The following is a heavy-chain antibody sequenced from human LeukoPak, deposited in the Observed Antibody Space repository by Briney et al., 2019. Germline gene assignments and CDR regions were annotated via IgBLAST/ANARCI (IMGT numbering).Heavy chain of an antibody. CDR3: ARSYYYGSGSYYPFDY. D-gene: IGHD3-10*01. CDR2: IWYDGSNK. J-gene: IGHJ4*02. CDR1: GLTFSRYG. Sequence: GRSLRLSCAASGLTFSRYGMQWVRQAPGKGLEWVAVIWYDGSNKYYADSVKGRFTISRDNSKNTLYLQMNSLRAEDTAVYYCARSYYYGSGSYYPFDYWGQGTLVTVSS. V-gene: IGHV3-33*01.